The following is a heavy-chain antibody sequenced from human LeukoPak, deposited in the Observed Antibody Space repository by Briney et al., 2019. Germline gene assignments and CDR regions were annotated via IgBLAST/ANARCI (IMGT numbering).Heavy chain of an antibody. CDR1: GFTFSTYG. Sequence: PGRSLRLSCAASGFTFSTYGMHWVRQAPGKGLEWVAVISYDGSNKYYADSVKGRFAISRDNSKNTLYLQMNSLRADDTALYYCAKNELTGQTDYWYFDLWGRGTLVTVSS. D-gene: IGHD7-27*01. CDR3: AKNELTGQTDYWYFDL. J-gene: IGHJ2*01. CDR2: ISYDGSNK. V-gene: IGHV3-30*18.